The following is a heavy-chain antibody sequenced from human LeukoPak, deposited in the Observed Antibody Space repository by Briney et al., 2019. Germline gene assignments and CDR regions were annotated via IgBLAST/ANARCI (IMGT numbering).Heavy chain of an antibody. CDR2: IGAGGTFT. Sequence: PGGSLRLSCTASGLTFSSYAMNWVRQAPGKGLEWVSGIGAGGTFTYHADSVKGRFTISRDNSKNTLYLQMSSLRAEDTAVYYCVKDLSMRALTTGDYWGQGTLVTVSS. J-gene: IGHJ4*02. D-gene: IGHD2/OR15-2a*01. CDR1: GLTFSSYA. V-gene: IGHV3-23*01. CDR3: VKDLSMRALTTGDY.